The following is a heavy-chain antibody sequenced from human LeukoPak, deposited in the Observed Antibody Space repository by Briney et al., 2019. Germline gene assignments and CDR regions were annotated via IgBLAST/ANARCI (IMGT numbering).Heavy chain of an antibody. Sequence: GGSLRLSCAASGFTVSSNYMSWVRQAPGKGLEWVSVIYSGGSTYYADSVKGRFTISRDNSKNTLYLQMNSLRAEDTAVYYCAKDRVGILGYCSGGSCSFYGMDVWGQGTTVTVSS. V-gene: IGHV3-53*01. J-gene: IGHJ6*02. CDR3: AKDRVGILGYCSGGSCSFYGMDV. CDR1: GFTVSSNY. CDR2: IYSGGST. D-gene: IGHD2-15*01.